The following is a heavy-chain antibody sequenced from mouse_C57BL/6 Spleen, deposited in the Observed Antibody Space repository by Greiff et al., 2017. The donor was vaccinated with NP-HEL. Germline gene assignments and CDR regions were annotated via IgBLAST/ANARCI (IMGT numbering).Heavy chain of an antibody. D-gene: IGHD2-1*01. CDR2: IYPRSGNT. Sequence: VQLQQSGAELARPGASVKLSCKASGYTFTSYGISWVKQRPGQGLEWIGEIYPRSGNTYYNEKFKGKATLTADKSSSTAYMELRSLTSEDSAVYFCARGMDYGNYGGAYWGQGTLVTVSA. CDR3: ARGMDYGNYGGAY. J-gene: IGHJ3*01. CDR1: GYTFTSYG. V-gene: IGHV1-81*01.